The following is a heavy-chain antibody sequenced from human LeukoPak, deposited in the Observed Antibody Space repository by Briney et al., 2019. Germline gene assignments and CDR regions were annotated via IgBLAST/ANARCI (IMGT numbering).Heavy chain of an antibody. CDR1: GYTFTSYG. D-gene: IGHD3-10*01. Sequence: SVKVSCKASGYTFTSYGISWVRQAPGQGLEWMGGIIPIFGTANYAQRFQGRVTITADESTSTAYMELSSLRSEDTAVYYCARDTSPVAGRLDPWGQGTLVTVSS. J-gene: IGHJ5*02. CDR3: ARDTSPVAGRLDP. V-gene: IGHV1-69*13. CDR2: IIPIFGTA.